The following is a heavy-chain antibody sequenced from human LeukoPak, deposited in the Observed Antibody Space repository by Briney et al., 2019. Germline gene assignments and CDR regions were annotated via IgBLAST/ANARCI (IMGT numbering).Heavy chain of an antibody. V-gene: IGHV1-69*06. CDR3: ARADRYYYDSSGPLGP. CDR2: ILPVSNTA. J-gene: IGHJ5*02. D-gene: IGHD3-22*01. Sequence: SVKVSCKASGGSSSNFGISWVRQAPGQGLEWMGGILPVSNTANNAQNFQGRVTFTADTSTGTAYMELSSLRSEDTAVYYCARADRYYYDSSGPLGPWGQGTLVTVSS. CDR1: GGSSSNFG.